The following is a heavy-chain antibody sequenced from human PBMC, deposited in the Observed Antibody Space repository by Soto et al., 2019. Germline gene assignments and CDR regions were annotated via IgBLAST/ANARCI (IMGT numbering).Heavy chain of an antibody. V-gene: IGHV4-34*01. CDR3: ARGYCSGGSCYPQVAYYYYMDV. CDR1: GGSFSGYY. Sequence: SETLSLTCAVYGGSFSGYYWSWIRQPPGKGLEWIGEINHSGSTNYNPSLKSRVTISVDTSKNQFSLKLSSVTAADTAVYYCARGYCSGGSCYPQVAYYYYMDVWGKGTTVTVSS. J-gene: IGHJ6*03. CDR2: INHSGST. D-gene: IGHD2-15*01.